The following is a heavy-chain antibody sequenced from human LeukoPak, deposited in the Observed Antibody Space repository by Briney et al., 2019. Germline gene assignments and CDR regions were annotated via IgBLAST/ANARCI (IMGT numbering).Heavy chain of an antibody. D-gene: IGHD6-13*01. CDR1: GYTFTDYF. V-gene: IGHV1-2*02. CDR3: ARDPGYNSSWYDY. CDR2: INPNSGGT. Sequence: ASVKVSCKASGYTFTDYFMHWVRQAPGQGLEWMGWINPNSGGTNYAQKFQGRVTMTRGTSISTAYMELSRLRSDDTAMYYCARDPGYNSSWYDYWGQGTLVTVSS. J-gene: IGHJ4*02.